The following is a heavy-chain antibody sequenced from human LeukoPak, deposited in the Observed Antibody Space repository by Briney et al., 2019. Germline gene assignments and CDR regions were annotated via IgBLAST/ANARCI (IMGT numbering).Heavy chain of an antibody. V-gene: IGHV1-69*06. CDR2: IIPIFGTA. J-gene: IGHJ4*02. CDR3: ARDPSNYYDSSGYGGFGY. Sequence: ASVKVSCKASGGTFSSYAISWVRQAPGQGLEWMGGIIPIFGTANYAQKFQGRVTITADKSTSTAYMELSSLRSEDTAVYYCARDPSNYYDSSGYGGFGYWGQGTLVTVSS. CDR1: GGTFSSYA. D-gene: IGHD3-22*01.